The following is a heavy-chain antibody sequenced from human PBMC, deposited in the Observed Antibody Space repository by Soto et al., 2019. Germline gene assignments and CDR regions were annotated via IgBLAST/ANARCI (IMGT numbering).Heavy chain of an antibody. V-gene: IGHV3-74*01. Sequence: EVQLVESGGGLVQPGGSLRLSCAATGFTFSRYWMHWVRRAPGKGLMWVSRISRDGSRITYPDSVKGRFTISRDNAENTVYLQMNSLRAEDTAVYYCARDLENDGNYHMDVWGSGTTVTVSS. CDR3: ARDLENDGNYHMDV. J-gene: IGHJ6*03. D-gene: IGHD3-3*01. CDR1: GFTFSRYW. CDR2: ISRDGSRI.